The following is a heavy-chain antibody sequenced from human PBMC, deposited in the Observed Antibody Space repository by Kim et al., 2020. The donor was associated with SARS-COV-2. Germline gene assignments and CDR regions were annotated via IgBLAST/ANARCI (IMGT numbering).Heavy chain of an antibody. CDR2: IKSKTDGGTT. D-gene: IGHD3-3*01. J-gene: IGHJ4*02. V-gene: IGHV3-15*01. CDR1: GFTFSNAW. CDR3: TTDLYLVWEPDY. Sequence: GGSLRLSCAASGFTFSNAWMSWVRQAPGKGLEWVGRIKSKTDGGTTDYAAPVKGRFTISRDDSKNTLYLQMNSLKTEDTAVYYCTTDLYLVWEPDYWGQGTLVTVSS.